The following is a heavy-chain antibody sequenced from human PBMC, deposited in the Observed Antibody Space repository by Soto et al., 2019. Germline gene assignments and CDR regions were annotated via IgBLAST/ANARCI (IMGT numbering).Heavy chain of an antibody. D-gene: IGHD4-17*01. J-gene: IGHJ4*02. CDR1: GGSVSSGSYY. CDR2: IYYSGST. CDR3: ARGTVTVDY. Sequence: QVQLQESGPGLVKPSETLSLTCTVSGGSVSSGSYYWSWIRQPPGKGLEWIGYIYYSGSTNYNPSLKSRVTISVDTSKNQFSLKLSSVTAADTAVYYCARGTVTVDYWGQGTLVTVSS. V-gene: IGHV4-61*01.